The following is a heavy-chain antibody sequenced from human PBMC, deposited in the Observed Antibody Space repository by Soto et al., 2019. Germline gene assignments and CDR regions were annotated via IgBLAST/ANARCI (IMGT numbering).Heavy chain of an antibody. CDR3: ARSSLRYCSSTSCSAYYYYYGMDV. Sequence: QVQLVQSGAEVKKPGASVKVSCKASGYTFTSYAMHWVRQAPGQRLEWMRWINAGNGNTKYSQKFRGRGTITRDTSASTAYMELRSLRSEDTAVYYCARSSLRYCSSTSCSAYYYYYGMDVWGQGTTVTVSS. D-gene: IGHD2-2*01. V-gene: IGHV1-3*01. CDR2: INAGNGNT. CDR1: GYTFTSYA. J-gene: IGHJ6*02.